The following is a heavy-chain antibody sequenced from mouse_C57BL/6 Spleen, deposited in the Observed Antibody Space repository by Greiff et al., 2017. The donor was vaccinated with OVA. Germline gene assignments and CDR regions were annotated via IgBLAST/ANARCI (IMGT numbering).Heavy chain of an antibody. CDR1: GYTFTSYW. D-gene: IGHD1-1*01. CDR3: ARQAVVANFDY. J-gene: IGHJ2*01. Sequence: QVQLQQPGAELVMPGASVKLSCKASGYTFTSYWMHWVKQRPGQGLEWIGEIDPSDSYTNYNQKFKGKSTLTVDKSSSTAYMQRSSLTSEDSAVYYCARQAVVANFDYWGQGTTLTVSS. CDR2: IDPSDSYT. V-gene: IGHV1-69*01.